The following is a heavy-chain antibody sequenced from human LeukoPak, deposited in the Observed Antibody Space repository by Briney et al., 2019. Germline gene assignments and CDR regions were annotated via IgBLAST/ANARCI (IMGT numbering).Heavy chain of an antibody. CDR2: INHSGST. Sequence: SETLSLTCAVYGGSFCGYYWSWIRQPPGKGLEWIGEINHSGSTNYNPSLKSRVTISVDTSKNQFSLKLSSVTAADTAVYYCARSRPGQWELLGRPRLRSFDYWGQGTLVTVSS. CDR1: GGSFCGYY. J-gene: IGHJ4*02. CDR3: ARSRPGQWELLGRPRLRSFDY. D-gene: IGHD1-26*01. V-gene: IGHV4-34*01.